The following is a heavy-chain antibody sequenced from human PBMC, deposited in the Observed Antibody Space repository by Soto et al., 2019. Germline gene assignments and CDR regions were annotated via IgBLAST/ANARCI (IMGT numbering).Heavy chain of an antibody. CDR1: GFTFSSYS. J-gene: IGHJ4*02. Sequence: EVQLVESGGGLVKPGGSLRLSCAASGFTFSSYSMNWVRQAPGKGLEWVSSISSSSSYIYYADSVMGRFTISRDNAKNSLYLQMNSLRAEDTAVYYCARDAPVLRYFDWWSQGALVTVSS. D-gene: IGHD3-9*01. CDR2: ISSSSSYI. V-gene: IGHV3-21*01. CDR3: ARDAPVLRYFDW.